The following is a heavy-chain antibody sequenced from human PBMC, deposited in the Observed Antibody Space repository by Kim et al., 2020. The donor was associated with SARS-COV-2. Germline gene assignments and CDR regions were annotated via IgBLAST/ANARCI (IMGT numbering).Heavy chain of an antibody. D-gene: IGHD2-15*01. V-gene: IGHV3-23*01. Sequence: GGSLRLSCAASGFSFSSSTMSWVRQAPGKGPEWVSTISGSVHNTYYAHSVKGRFTISRDTSKNTLYLQMNSLGAEDTAVYFCAEGVTRRYCSGGSCLNYFDPWGRGTPVTVSS. CDR1: GFSFSSST. J-gene: IGHJ5*02. CDR3: AEGVTRRYCSGGSCLNYFDP. CDR2: ISGSVHNT.